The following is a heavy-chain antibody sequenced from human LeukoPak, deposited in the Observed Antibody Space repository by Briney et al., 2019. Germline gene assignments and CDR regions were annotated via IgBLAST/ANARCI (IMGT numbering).Heavy chain of an antibody. D-gene: IGHD1-26*01. CDR1: GYTFTSYG. J-gene: IGHJ4*02. Sequence: ASVKVSCKASGYTFTSYGISWVRQAPGQGLEWMGWISAYNGNTNYAQKFQGRVTMTRDTSISTAYMELSRLRSDDTAVYYCATLRAVDYWGQGTLVTVSS. CDR3: ATLRAVDY. CDR2: ISAYNGNT. V-gene: IGHV1-18*01.